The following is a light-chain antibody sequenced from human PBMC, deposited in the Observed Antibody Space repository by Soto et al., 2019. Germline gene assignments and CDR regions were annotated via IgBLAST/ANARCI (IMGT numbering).Light chain of an antibody. Sequence: QSVLTQPASVSGSPGQSITISCTGTSSDVGSYNLVSWYQQHPGKAPKLMIYEGSKRPSGVSNRFSGSKSGNTASLTISGLQAENEADYYRCSYVGSSTFHVVFGGGTKLTVL. CDR3: CSYVGSSTFHVV. CDR1: SSDVGSYNL. V-gene: IGLV2-23*03. CDR2: EGS. J-gene: IGLJ2*01.